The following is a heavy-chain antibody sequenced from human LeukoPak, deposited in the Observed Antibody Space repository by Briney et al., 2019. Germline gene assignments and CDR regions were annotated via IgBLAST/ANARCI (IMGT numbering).Heavy chain of an antibody. CDR1: GFTFSSYA. Sequence: GGSLRLSCAASGFTFSSYAMHWVRQAPGKGLEWVSYIGSSGSTIYFADSVKGRFTVSRDNAKNSLYLQMNSLRDEDTAVYYCARAIYDSSGFGDYWGQGTLVTVSS. CDR3: ARAIYDSSGFGDY. CDR2: IGSSGSTI. D-gene: IGHD3-22*01. V-gene: IGHV3-48*02. J-gene: IGHJ4*02.